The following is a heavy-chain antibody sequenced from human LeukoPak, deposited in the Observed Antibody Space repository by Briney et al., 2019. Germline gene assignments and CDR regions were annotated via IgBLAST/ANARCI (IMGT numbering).Heavy chain of an antibody. V-gene: IGHV3-64*01. CDR1: GFTFSSYA. D-gene: IGHD3-10*01. CDR3: ARVGRFGELSNFDY. Sequence: GGSLRLSCAASGFTFSSYAMHWVRQAPGKGLEYVSAISSSGGSTYYANSVKGRFTISRDNSKNTLYLQMGSLRAEDMAVYYCARVGRFGELSNFDYWGQGTLVTVSS. J-gene: IGHJ4*02. CDR2: ISSSGGST.